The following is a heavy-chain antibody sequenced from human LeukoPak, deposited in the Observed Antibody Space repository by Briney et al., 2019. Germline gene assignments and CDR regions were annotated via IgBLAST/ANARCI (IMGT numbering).Heavy chain of an antibody. V-gene: IGHV1-18*01. Sequence: GESLKISCRASGYNFNTYWIGWVRQAPGQGLEWMGWISAYNGNTNYAQKLQSRVTMTTDTSTSTAYMELRSLRSDDTAVYYCAREIGIAVAGTIYYYYGMDVWGKGTTVTVSS. CDR1: GYNFNTYW. J-gene: IGHJ6*04. CDR3: AREIGIAVAGTIYYYYGMDV. CDR2: ISAYNGNT. D-gene: IGHD6-19*01.